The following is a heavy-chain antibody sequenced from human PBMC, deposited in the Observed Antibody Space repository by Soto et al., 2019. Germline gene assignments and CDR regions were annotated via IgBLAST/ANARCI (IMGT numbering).Heavy chain of an antibody. J-gene: IGHJ5*02. CDR1: GGTFISYS. D-gene: IGHD3-16*01. V-gene: IGHV1-69*13. Sequence: SVKVSCKASGGTFISYSLSWVRQSPGQGLEWMGGIIPIFGTPNYAQEFQGRVTITADESTSTVYMELNSLTSEDTAVYYCARDQSCHDLVWWFDPWGQGTLVTLSS. CDR3: ARDQSCHDLVWWFDP. CDR2: IIPIFGTP.